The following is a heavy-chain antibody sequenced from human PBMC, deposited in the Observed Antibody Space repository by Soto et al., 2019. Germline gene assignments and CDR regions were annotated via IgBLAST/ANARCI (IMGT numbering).Heavy chain of an antibody. CDR1: GFTFSSYG. CDR3: AKANYDSSGSMDY. D-gene: IGHD3-22*01. CDR2: ISYDGSNK. J-gene: IGHJ4*02. V-gene: IGHV3-30*18. Sequence: GGSLRLSCAASGFTFSSYGMHWVRQAPGKGLEWVAVISYDGSNKYYADSVKGRFTISRDNSKNTLYLQMNSLRAEDTAVYYCAKANYDSSGSMDYWGQGTLVTVSS.